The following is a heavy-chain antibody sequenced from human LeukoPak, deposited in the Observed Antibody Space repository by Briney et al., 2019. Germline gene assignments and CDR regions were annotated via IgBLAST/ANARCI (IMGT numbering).Heavy chain of an antibody. CDR3: ARHVGYCSTTRCYSFDY. D-gene: IGHD2-2*01. V-gene: IGHV4-39*01. Sequence: SGTLSLTCTVSGGSITGTTEYWGWIRQPPGKGPEWLGSIYHGGTTFYNPSLQSRVTISLDKSKNQFSLRLSSVTAADTALYFCARHVGYCSTTRCYSFDYWGQGSLVTVSS. CDR1: GGSITGTTEY. CDR2: IYHGGTT. J-gene: IGHJ4*02.